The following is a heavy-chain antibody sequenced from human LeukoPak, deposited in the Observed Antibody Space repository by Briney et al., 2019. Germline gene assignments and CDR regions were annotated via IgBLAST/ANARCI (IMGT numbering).Heavy chain of an antibody. Sequence: GESLRISCKGSGYSFTSYWITWVRQMPGKGREWMGRIDPSDSYTNYSPSFQGHVTISTDKSISTAYLQWSSLEASGTAMYYCARVQQLANVYYFDYWGQGTLVTVSS. CDR2: IDPSDSYT. J-gene: IGHJ4*02. CDR1: GYSFTSYW. CDR3: ARVQQLANVYYFDY. D-gene: IGHD6-13*01. V-gene: IGHV5-10-1*01.